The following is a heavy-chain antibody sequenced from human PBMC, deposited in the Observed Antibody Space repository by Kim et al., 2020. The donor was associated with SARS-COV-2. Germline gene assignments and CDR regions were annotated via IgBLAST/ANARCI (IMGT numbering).Heavy chain of an antibody. D-gene: IGHD1-1*01. CDR3: ARALVGATAFDF. Sequence: ASVKVSCKASGYTFNSYNINWVRQAPGQGLEWMGWVSAYSGDTNYAQNLQGRATMTTDTSTSTAYMELRSLRSDDTAVYYCARALVGATAFDFRGQGILVTVSS. V-gene: IGHV1-18*01. J-gene: IGHJ4*02. CDR2: VSAYSGDT. CDR1: GYTFNSYN.